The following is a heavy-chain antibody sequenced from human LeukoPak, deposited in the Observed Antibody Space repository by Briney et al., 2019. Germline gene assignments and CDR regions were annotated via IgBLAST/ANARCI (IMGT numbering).Heavy chain of an antibody. J-gene: IGHJ5*02. CDR2: IYYSGST. CDR1: GGSISSYY. D-gene: IGHD3-9*01. Sequence: PSETLSLTCTVSGGSISSYYWSWIRQPPGKGLEWIGYIYYSGSTNYNPSLKSRVTISVDTSKNQSSLKLSSVTAADTAVYYCARGKPDILTADPWGQGTLVTVSS. CDR3: ARGKPDILTADP. V-gene: IGHV4-59*01.